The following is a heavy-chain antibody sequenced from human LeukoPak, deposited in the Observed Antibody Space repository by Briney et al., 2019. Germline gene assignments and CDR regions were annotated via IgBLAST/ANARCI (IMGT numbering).Heavy chain of an antibody. Sequence: SETLSLTCTVSGGSISSSIYYWGWIRQPPGKGLEWIGSIYYSGSTYYNPSLKSRVTISVDTSKNQSSLKLSSVTAADTAVYYCASLQWWLRGVDYWGQGTLVTVSS. J-gene: IGHJ4*02. CDR2: IYYSGST. V-gene: IGHV4-39*07. CDR1: GGSISSSIYY. CDR3: ASLQWWLRGVDY. D-gene: IGHD5-12*01.